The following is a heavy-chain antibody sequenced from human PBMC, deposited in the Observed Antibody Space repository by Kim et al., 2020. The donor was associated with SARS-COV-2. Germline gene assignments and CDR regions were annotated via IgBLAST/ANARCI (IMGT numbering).Heavy chain of an antibody. CDR3: ARNPRYRRVLAAGEGGFDY. D-gene: IGHD6-13*01. J-gene: IGHJ4*02. V-gene: IGHV7-4-1*02. CDR2: INTNTGNP. Sequence: ASVKVSCKASGYTFTSYAMNWVRQAPGQGLEWMGWINTNTGNPTYAQGFTGRFVFSLDTSVSTAYLQISSLKAEDTAVYYCARNPRYRRVLAAGEGGFDYWGQGTLVTVSS. CDR1: GYTFTSYA.